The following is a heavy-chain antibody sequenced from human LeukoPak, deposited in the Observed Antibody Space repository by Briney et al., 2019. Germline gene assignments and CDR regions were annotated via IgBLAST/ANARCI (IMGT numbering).Heavy chain of an antibody. J-gene: IGHJ4*02. Sequence: ASVKVSCKASGYTFTGYYMHWVRQAPGQGLEWMGWINPNSGGTNYAQKFQGRVTMTRDTSISTAYMELSRLRSDDTAVYYCARALRYGSGHIVDYWGQGTLVTVSS. CDR3: ARALRYGSGHIVDY. CDR1: GYTFTGYY. CDR2: INPNSGGT. V-gene: IGHV1-2*02. D-gene: IGHD3-10*01.